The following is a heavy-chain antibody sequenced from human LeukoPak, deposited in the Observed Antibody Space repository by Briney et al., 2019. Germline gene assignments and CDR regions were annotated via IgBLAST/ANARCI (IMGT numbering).Heavy chain of an antibody. D-gene: IGHD6-19*01. CDR1: GGSFSGYY. Sequence: PSETLSLTCAVNGGSFSGYYWSWIRQPPGKGLEWIGEINHSGSTNYNPSLKSRVTISVDTSKNQFSLKLSSVTAADTAVYYCARGEAPYSSGWYYFDYWGQGTLVTVSS. J-gene: IGHJ4*02. V-gene: IGHV4-34*01. CDR2: INHSGST. CDR3: ARGEAPYSSGWYYFDY.